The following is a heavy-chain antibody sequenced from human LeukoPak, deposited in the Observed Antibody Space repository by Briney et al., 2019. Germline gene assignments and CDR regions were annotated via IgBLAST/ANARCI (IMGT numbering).Heavy chain of an antibody. CDR3: ARGNLAAAGTGSNTFFDY. CDR2: INPNSGGT. CDR1: GYTSTGCY. J-gene: IGHJ4*02. V-gene: IGHV1-2*02. D-gene: IGHD6-13*01. Sequence: ASVKVSCKASGYTSTGCYMHWVRQAPGQGLEWMGWINPNSGGTNYAQKFQGRVTMTRDTSISTAYMELSRLRSDDTAVYYCARGNLAAAGTGSNTFFDYWGQGTLVTVSS.